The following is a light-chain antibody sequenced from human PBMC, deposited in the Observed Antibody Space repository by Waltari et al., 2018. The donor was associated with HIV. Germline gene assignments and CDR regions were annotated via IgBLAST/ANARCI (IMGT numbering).Light chain of an antibody. Sequence: IVMTQSPATRSLSRGERATLSCRASQSVSSTYLSWYQQKPGQAPRLLIYAASTRATGIPARFGGSGSGTDFTLTISSLQPEDFAVYYCQQDYNLPWTFGQGTKVEI. CDR1: QSVSSTY. CDR3: QQDYNLPWT. V-gene: IGKV3D-7*01. J-gene: IGKJ1*01. CDR2: AAS.